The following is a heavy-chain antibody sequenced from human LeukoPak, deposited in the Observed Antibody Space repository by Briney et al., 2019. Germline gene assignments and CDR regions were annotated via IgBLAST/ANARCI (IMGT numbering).Heavy chain of an antibody. V-gene: IGHV3-7*04. J-gene: IGHJ5*01. CDR2: IKEDGSAK. CDR1: GFTFSNYW. CDR3: GRGEAWFDS. Sequence: PGGSLRLSCAASGFTFSNYWMTWVRQPPGKGLEWVANIKEDGSAKYYVASVKGRFTISRDNAKNSLYLQMNSLTAEDTAVYFCGRGEAWFDSWGQGTLVTISS.